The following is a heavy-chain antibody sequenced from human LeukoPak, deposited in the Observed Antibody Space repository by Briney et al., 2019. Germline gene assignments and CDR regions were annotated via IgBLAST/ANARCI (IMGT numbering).Heavy chain of an antibody. CDR2: ISAYNGNT. J-gene: IGHJ1*01. D-gene: IGHD2-2*01. V-gene: IGHV1-18*01. CDR1: GYTFTSYG. Sequence: ASVKVSCKASGYTFTSYGISWVRQAPGQGLEWMGWISAYNGNTNYAQKLQGRVTMTTDTSTSTAYMELRSLRSDDTAVYYCARSCTSTSCTKYFLHWGQGTLVTVSS. CDR3: ARSCTSTSCTKYFLH.